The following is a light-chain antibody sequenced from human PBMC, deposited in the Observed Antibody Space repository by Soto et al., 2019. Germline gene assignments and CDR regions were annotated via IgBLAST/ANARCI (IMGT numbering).Light chain of an antibody. Sequence: QSALTQPASVSGSPGQTITISCTGTSSDIGGYNYVSWYQQHPGKAPKLIIYEVTNRPSGVSHRFSGSKSGNTAFLTIPGLQAEDETDYHCSSYRTSNTYVFGTGTKVTVL. J-gene: IGLJ1*01. CDR2: EVT. V-gene: IGLV2-14*01. CDR3: SSYRTSNTYV. CDR1: SSDIGGYNY.